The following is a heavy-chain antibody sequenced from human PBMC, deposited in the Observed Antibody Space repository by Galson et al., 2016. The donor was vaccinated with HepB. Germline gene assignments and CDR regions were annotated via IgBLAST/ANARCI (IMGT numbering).Heavy chain of an antibody. CDR2: IYQSGDT. J-gene: IGHJ4*02. Sequence: TLSLTCAVSGASITSGRYSWGWLRLPPGEGLEWIGYIYQSGDTYYTPSLRSRVSISLDKSKNQFSLRLNSVTAADTAVYYCAWGAYYSGSGSRFDSWGQGTLVTVSS. V-gene: IGHV4-30-2*01. D-gene: IGHD3-10*01. CDR3: AWGAYYSGSGSRFDS. CDR1: GASITSGRYS.